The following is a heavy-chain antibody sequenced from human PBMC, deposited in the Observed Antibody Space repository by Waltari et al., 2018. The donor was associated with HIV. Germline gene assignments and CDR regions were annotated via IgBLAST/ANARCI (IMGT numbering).Heavy chain of an antibody. Sequence: QVQLVASGGGVVQPGRSLSLSCAASGFTFSSYGMHWVRQAPGKGLDWVAVISYDGSNKYYADSVKGRFTISRDNSKNTLYLQMNSLRAEDTAVYYCAKGRGIDYWGQGTLVTVSS. V-gene: IGHV3-30*18. D-gene: IGHD3-10*01. CDR3: AKGRGIDY. CDR2: ISYDGSNK. CDR1: GFTFSSYG. J-gene: IGHJ4*02.